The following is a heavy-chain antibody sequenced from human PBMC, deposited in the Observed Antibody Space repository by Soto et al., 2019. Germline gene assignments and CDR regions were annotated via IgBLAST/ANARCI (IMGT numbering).Heavy chain of an antibody. J-gene: IGHJ5*02. Sequence: PSETLSLTCTVSGGSISSGDYYWSWIRQPPGKGLEWIGYIYYSGSTYYNPSLKSRVTISVDTSKNQFSLKLSSVTAADTAVYYCARSAVLYNWNVFDPRGQRTPVTVSS. CDR1: GGSISSGDYY. D-gene: IGHD1-20*01. V-gene: IGHV4-30-4*01. CDR3: ARSAVLYNWNVFDP. CDR2: IYYSGST.